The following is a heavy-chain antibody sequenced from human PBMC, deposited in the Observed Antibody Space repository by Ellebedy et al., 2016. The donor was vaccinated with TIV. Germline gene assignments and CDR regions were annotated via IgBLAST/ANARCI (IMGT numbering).Heavy chain of an antibody. CDR2: ISGYNGIS. J-gene: IGHJ5*02. Sequence: ASVKVSCKASGYIFSNYGVSWARQAPGQGLEWMGWISGYNGISNYAQKFQGRVTMTTDTSAATAYMELRNLRSDDTAMYYCARGAHCSGGICYAWFDPWGQGTLVTVSS. D-gene: IGHD2-15*01. CDR3: ARGAHCSGGICYAWFDP. CDR1: GYIFSNYG. V-gene: IGHV1-18*01.